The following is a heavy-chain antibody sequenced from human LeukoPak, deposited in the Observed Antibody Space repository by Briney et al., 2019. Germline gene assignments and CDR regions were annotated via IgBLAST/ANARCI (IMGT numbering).Heavy chain of an antibody. D-gene: IGHD2-8*02. V-gene: IGHV3-30*02. CDR2: IRYDGSNK. Sequence: GGSLRLSCAASGFSFSDYAIYWVRQTPGKGLEWVAFIRYDGSNKIYADSVKGRFTISRDNSKNTLYLQMNSLRAEDTAVYYCATYRQVLLPFESWGQGTLVTVSS. CDR1: GFSFSDYA. CDR3: ATYRQVLLPFES. J-gene: IGHJ4*02.